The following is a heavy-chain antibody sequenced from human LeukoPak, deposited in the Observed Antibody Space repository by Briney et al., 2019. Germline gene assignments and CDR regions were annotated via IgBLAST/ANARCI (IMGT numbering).Heavy chain of an antibody. V-gene: IGHV4-4*07. D-gene: IGHD3-9*01. CDR1: GGSISSYY. J-gene: IGHJ4*02. CDR2: IYTSGST. Sequence: PSETLSLTCTVSGGSISSYYWSWIRQPAGKGLEWIGRIYTSGSTNYNPSLKSRVTISVDTSKNQFSLKLSSVTAADTAVYYCARTRRLRYFDWLLYGELDYWGQGTLVTVSS. CDR3: ARTRRLRYFDWLLYGELDY.